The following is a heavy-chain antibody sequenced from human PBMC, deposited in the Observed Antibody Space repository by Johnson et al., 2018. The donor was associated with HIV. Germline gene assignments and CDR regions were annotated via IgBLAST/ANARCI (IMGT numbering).Heavy chain of an antibody. V-gene: IGHV3-74*02. J-gene: IGHJ3*01. D-gene: IGHD6-19*01. Sequence: VQLVESGGGLVQPGGSLILSCAASGFTFSSYWMHWVRQAPGKGLVWVSRINSDGSSTSYADSVKGRFTISRDNAKKTLYLQMNSLRAEDTAVYYCARKQWLEIPSDAFDVWGQGTMVTVSS. CDR3: ARKQWLEIPSDAFDV. CDR1: GFTFSSYW. CDR2: INSDGSST.